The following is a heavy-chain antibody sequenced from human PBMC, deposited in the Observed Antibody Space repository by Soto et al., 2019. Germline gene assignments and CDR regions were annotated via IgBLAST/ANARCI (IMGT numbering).Heavy chain of an antibody. V-gene: IGHV2-70*04. J-gene: IGHJ4*02. CDR1: GFSLATNEMR. CDR2: IAWDDDK. D-gene: IGHD2-2*01. CDR3: ARMRCSSSSCYYIDY. Sequence: SGPTLVNPTQTLTLTCTFSGFSLATNEMRVTWIRQPPGKALEWLARIAWDDDKFYSTSLKTRVTISKDTSKNQVVLTMTNMDPADTATYYCARMRCSSSSCYYIDYWGQGALVTVSS.